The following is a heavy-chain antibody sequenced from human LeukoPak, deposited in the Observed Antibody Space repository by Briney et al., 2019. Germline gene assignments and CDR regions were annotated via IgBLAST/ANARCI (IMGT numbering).Heavy chain of an antibody. CDR3: AKGYATTDFYDY. CDR2: ISGNGGST. V-gene: IGHV3-23*01. CDR1: GFTFSTYA. D-gene: IGHD4-17*01. J-gene: IGHJ4*02. Sequence: PGGSLRLSCAASGFTFSTYAMSWVRQAPGKGMEWVSAISGNGGSTYYADSVKGRFTISRDNSKNTLYVQMNSLRAEDTAVYYCAKGYATTDFYDYWGQGTLDTVS.